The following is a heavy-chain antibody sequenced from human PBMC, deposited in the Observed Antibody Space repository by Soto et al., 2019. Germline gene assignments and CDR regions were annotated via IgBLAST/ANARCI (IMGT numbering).Heavy chain of an antibody. CDR1: GFTFGNSA. Sequence: LRLSCDASGFTFGNSATTWVRQAPGQGLEWVSTISGSGDRTYYADSVTGRFTISRDNSKNTLYLQMHSLGVEDTAVYFCAKDTVAIRSFYFDSWAQGTLVTVS. D-gene: IGHD2-21*01. CDR2: ISGSGDRT. J-gene: IGHJ4*02. V-gene: IGHV3-23*01. CDR3: AKDTVAIRSFYFDS.